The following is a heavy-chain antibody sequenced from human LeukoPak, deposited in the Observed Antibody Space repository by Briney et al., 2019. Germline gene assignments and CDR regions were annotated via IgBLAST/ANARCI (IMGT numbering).Heavy chain of an antibody. CDR1: GFILITYA. J-gene: IGHJ4*02. CDR2: CSGSGGST. CDR3: EKDLTVIVRGVIPSFDY. V-gene: IGHV3-23*01. D-gene: IGHD3-10*01. Sequence: GGCLRLSFAVSGFILITYAMRFGLPAPGQNVAGCSACSGSGGSTYYADSVKGRFTVSRDNSKNTLSLQMNSLRTDATAVYYCEKDLTVIVRGVIPSFDYWVQGTLVTVSS.